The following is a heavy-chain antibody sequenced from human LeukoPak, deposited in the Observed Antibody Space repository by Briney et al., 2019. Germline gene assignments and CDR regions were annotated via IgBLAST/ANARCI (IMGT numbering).Heavy chain of an antibody. J-gene: IGHJ4*02. Sequence: GGSLRLSCAASGFTFSSYTMKWVRQAPGKGLEWVSYISSSGSTIYYADSVKGRFTISRDNAKNSLYLQMNSLRAEDTAVYYCARALPYDSSGYGVDYWGQGTLVTVSS. V-gene: IGHV3-48*04. D-gene: IGHD3-22*01. CDR2: ISSSGSTI. CDR3: ARALPYDSSGYGVDY. CDR1: GFTFSSYT.